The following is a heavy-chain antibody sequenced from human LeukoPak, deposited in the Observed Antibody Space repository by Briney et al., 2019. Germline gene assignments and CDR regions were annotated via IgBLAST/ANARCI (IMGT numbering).Heavy chain of an antibody. Sequence: GGSLRLSCAASGFTFSSSAMSWVRQAPGKGLEWVSAISNNGGYTYYADSVQGRFTISRDNSKSTLCLQMNSLRAEDTAVYYCAKLLGYCSDGSCYFPYWGQGTLVTVSS. CDR1: GFTFSSSA. D-gene: IGHD2-15*01. CDR2: ISNNGGYT. V-gene: IGHV3-23*01. CDR3: AKLLGYCSDGSCYFPY. J-gene: IGHJ4*02.